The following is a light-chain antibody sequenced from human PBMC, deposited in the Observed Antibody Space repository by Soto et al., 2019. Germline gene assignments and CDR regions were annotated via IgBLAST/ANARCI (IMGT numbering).Light chain of an antibody. V-gene: IGKV1-27*01. J-gene: IGKJ3*01. CDR1: QAIRNN. CDR3: QKCDAAPFT. Sequence: DFQMTQSPSSLSASVGDRVTITCRASQAIRNNLAWYQQKPGKLPQLLIYSASTLQSGVPSRFSGSGSGTDFTLTISSLHPEDVGTYYCQKCDAAPFTCGPGTTVDIK. CDR2: SAS.